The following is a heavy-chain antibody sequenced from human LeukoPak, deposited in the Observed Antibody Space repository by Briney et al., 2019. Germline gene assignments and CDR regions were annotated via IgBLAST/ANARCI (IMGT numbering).Heavy chain of an antibody. Sequence: PGRSLRLSCTASGFTFSNYGMHWVRQAPGKGLEWVAVISYDGSNEYYADSVKGRFTISRDNSKNTLYLQMNSLRAEDTAVYYCGKEGPHCGAGCYGVLDYWGQGTLVTVSS. V-gene: IGHV3-30*18. D-gene: IGHD2-21*02. J-gene: IGHJ4*02. CDR1: GFTFSNYG. CDR3: GKEGPHCGAGCYGVLDY. CDR2: ISYDGSNE.